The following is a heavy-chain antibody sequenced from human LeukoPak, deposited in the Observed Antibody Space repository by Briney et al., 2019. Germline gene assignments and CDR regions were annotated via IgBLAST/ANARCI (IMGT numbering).Heavy chain of an antibody. D-gene: IGHD3-9*01. V-gene: IGHV4-34*01. CDR2: INHSGST. Sequence: SETLSLTCAVYGGSFSGYYWSWIRQPPGKGLEWIGEINHSGSTNFNPSLKSRVTISVDTSKNQFSLKLSSGTAADTAVYYRARGNSPFKRRVLIAFDIWGQGTMVTVSS. CDR1: GGSFSGYY. J-gene: IGHJ3*02. CDR3: ARGNSPFKRRVLIAFDI.